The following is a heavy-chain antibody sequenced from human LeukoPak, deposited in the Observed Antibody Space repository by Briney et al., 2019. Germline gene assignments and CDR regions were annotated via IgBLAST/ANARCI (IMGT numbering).Heavy chain of an antibody. V-gene: IGHV3-23*01. Sequence: GGSLRLSCAASGFTFSSYAMSWVRQAPGKGLEWVSAISGSGGSTYYADSVKGRFTISRDNSKNTLYLQMDSLRAEDTAVYYCAKDYCSSTSCYIGYYFDYWGQGTLVTVSS. J-gene: IGHJ4*02. CDR3: AKDYCSSTSCYIGYYFDY. D-gene: IGHD2-2*02. CDR2: ISGSGGST. CDR1: GFTFSSYA.